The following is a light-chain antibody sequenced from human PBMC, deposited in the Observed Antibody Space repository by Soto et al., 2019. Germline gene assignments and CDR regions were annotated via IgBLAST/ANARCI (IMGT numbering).Light chain of an antibody. CDR3: QQYNNWPPVYT. J-gene: IGKJ2*01. CDR2: GAS. V-gene: IGKV3-15*01. Sequence: EIVMTQSPATLSVSPGERATLSCRASQSVSSNLAWYQQKPGQAPRLLIYGASTRATGIPARFSGSGSGTEFTLTISSLQSEDFVVYYCQQYNNWPPVYTFGRGTKLEIK. CDR1: QSVSSN.